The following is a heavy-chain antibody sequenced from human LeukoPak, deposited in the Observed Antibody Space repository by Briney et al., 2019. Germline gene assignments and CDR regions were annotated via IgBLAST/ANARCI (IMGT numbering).Heavy chain of an antibody. CDR1: GYTFTSYG. V-gene: IGHV1-18*01. CDR2: ISAYNGNT. D-gene: IGHD3-10*01. CDR3: ARHRVTMVRGVTGFGY. Sequence: ASVKVSCKASGYTFTSYGISWVRQAPGQGLEWMGWISAYNGNTNYAQKLQGRVTMTTDTSTSTAYMELRSLRSDDTAVYYCARHRVTMVRGVTGFGYWGQGTLVTVSS. J-gene: IGHJ4*02.